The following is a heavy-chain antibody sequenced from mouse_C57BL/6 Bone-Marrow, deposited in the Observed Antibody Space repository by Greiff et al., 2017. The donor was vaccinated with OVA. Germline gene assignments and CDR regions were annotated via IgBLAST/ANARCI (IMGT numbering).Heavy chain of an antibody. CDR2: ISNLAYSI. CDR3: ARDYYGKPYAMDY. J-gene: IGHJ4*01. Sequence: EVQGVESGGGLVQPGGSLKLSCAASGFTFSDYGMAWVRQAPRKGPEWVAFISNLAYSIYYADTVTGRFTISRENAKNTLYLEMSSLRSEDTAMYYCARDYYGKPYAMDYWGQGTSVTVSS. D-gene: IGHD2-1*01. CDR1: GFTFSDYG. V-gene: IGHV5-15*01.